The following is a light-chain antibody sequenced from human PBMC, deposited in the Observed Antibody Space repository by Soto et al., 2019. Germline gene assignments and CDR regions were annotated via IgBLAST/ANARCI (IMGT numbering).Light chain of an antibody. J-gene: IGKJ1*01. Sequence: ETMMTQSPATLYASPGERVTLSCRATQSVTYNLAWYQQKHGQAPRLXIYGASTRETGIPARFSGRGSGTEFSLTITSLQSEDFAVYYCQQYNDSLWTFGQGTKVDIK. V-gene: IGKV3-15*01. CDR2: GAS. CDR1: QSVTYN. CDR3: QQYNDSLWT.